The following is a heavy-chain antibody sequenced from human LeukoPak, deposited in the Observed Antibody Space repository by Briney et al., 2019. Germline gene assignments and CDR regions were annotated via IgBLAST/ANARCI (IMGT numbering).Heavy chain of an antibody. Sequence: GGSLRLSCAASGFTFSRDWMSWVRQAPGKGVEWVANIKQDGSEKYYVDSVKGRFTISRDNARNSLYLQMNNLRAEDTAVYYCAREEYGDHMWWGQGTLVTVSS. CDR3: AREEYGDHMW. J-gene: IGHJ4*02. V-gene: IGHV3-7*01. CDR2: IKQDGSEK. D-gene: IGHD4-17*01. CDR1: GFTFSRDW.